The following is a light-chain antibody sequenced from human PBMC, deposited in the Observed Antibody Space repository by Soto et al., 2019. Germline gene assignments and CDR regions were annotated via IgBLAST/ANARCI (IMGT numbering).Light chain of an antibody. CDR3: MQALQTPYT. Sequence: DIVMTQSPLSLPVTPGEPASISCRSSQGLLHSNGYNYLDWYLQKPGQSPQLLIYLGSNRASGVPDRFSGSGSDTDFTLKIKRVEAEDVGVYYCMQALQTPYTFGQGTKLEIK. CDR2: LGS. V-gene: IGKV2-28*01. CDR1: QGLLHSNGYNY. J-gene: IGKJ2*01.